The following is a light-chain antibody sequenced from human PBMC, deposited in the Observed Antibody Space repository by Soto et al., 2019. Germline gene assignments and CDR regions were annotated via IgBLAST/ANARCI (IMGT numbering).Light chain of an antibody. CDR3: QQYNNWPPGT. CDR1: QSVGSN. Sequence: EIVMTQSPATLSVSPGDGATLSCRASQSVGSNLAWYQQKPGQAPRLLIYGASTRAPGFPARFSGSGSGTEFTLTISSLQSEDFAVYYCQQYNNWPPGTFGQGTKLEIK. V-gene: IGKV3-15*01. J-gene: IGKJ2*01. CDR2: GAS.